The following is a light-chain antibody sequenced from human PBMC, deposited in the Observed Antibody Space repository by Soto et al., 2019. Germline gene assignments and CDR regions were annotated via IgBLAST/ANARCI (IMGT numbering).Light chain of an antibody. CDR3: GSYSSTDTPFV. J-gene: IGLJ1*01. Sequence: QSVLTQPASVSGSPGQSITISCTGTSSDVGGYNYVSWYQQHPGKAPKLIIFEVTNRPSGISDRFSGSKSVNTASLTISGLQAEDESDYYCGSYSSTDTPFVFGTGTKVTVL. V-gene: IGLV2-14*01. CDR1: SSDVGGYNY. CDR2: EVT.